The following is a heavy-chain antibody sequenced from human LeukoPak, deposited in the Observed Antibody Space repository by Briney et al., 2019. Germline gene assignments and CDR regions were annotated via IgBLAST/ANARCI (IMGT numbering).Heavy chain of an antibody. CDR2: IKQDGSEK. Sequence: PGGSLRLSCAASHFTFTSYWMSWVRQAPGKGLEWVANIKQDGSEKYYVDSVKGRFTISRGNAKNSLYLQMNSLRAEDTAVYYCARTIAAAGTAAFDIWGQGTMVTVSS. CDR1: HFTFTSYW. V-gene: IGHV3-7*01. D-gene: IGHD6-13*01. J-gene: IGHJ3*02. CDR3: ARTIAAAGTAAFDI.